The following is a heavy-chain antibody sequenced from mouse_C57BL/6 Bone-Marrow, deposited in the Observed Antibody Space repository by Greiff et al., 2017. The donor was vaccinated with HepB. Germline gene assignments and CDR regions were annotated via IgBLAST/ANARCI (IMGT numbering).Heavy chain of an antibody. J-gene: IGHJ3*01. Sequence: VQLQHSGPELVKPGASVKISCKASGYSFTDYNMNWVKQSNGKSLEWIGVINPNYGTTSYNQKFKGKATLTVDQSSSTAYMQLNSLTSEDSAVYYCASGGTYYDPPWFAYWGQGTLVTVSA. V-gene: IGHV1-39*01. D-gene: IGHD2-4*01. CDR3: ASGGTYYDPPWFAY. CDR2: INPNYGTT. CDR1: GYSFTDYN.